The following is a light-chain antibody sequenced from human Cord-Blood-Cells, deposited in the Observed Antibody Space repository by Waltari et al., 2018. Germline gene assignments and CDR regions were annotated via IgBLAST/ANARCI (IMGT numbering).Light chain of an antibody. J-gene: IGLJ3*02. V-gene: IGLV2-11*01. CDR2: DVS. CDR3: CSYAGSYTWV. CDR1: SSDVGGYNY. Sequence: QSALTQPRSVSGSPGQSVTISCTGTSSDVGGYNYVSWYQQHPGKAPKLMIYDVSKLPSWVPGRFSGSKDGNTASLTISGLQAEDDADYYCCSYAGSYTWVFGGGTKLTVL.